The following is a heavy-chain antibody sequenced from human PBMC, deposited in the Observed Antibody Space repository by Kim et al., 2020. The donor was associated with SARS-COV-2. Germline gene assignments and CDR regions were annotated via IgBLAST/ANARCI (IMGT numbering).Heavy chain of an antibody. CDR2: ISYDGSNK. CDR1: GFTFSSYA. D-gene: IGHD4-17*01. V-gene: IGHV3-30-3*01. J-gene: IGHJ6*02. CDR3: ARTNYGGYYYGMDV. Sequence: GGSLRLSCAASGFTFSSYAMHWVRQAPGKGLEWVAVISYDGSNKYYADSVKGRFTLSRDNSKNTLYLQMNSLRAEDTAVYCCARTNYGGYYYGMDVWGQGTTVTVSS.